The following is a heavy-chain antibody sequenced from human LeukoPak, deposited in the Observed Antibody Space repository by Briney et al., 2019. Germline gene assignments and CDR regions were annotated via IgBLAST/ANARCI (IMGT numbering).Heavy chain of an antibody. CDR1: GFTFSSYA. J-gene: IGHJ4*02. D-gene: IGHD3-16*01. CDR2: ISYDGSNK. CDR3: ARDLRLGYDYGLAY. Sequence: PGGSLRLSCAASGFTFSSYAMHWVRQAPGKGLEWVAVISYDGSNKYYADSVKGRFTISRDNSKNTLYLQMNSLRAEDTAVYYCARDLRLGYDYGLAYWGREPWSPSPQ. V-gene: IGHV3-30-3*01.